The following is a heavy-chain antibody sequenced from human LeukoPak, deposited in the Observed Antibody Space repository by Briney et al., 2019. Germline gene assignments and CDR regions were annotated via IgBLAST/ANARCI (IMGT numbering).Heavy chain of an antibody. CDR3: AKDFDY. Sequence: GRSLRLSCAASGFTFSSYGMHWVRQASGKGLEWVAVISYDGSNKYYADSVKGRFIISRDNSKNTLYLQMNSLRAEDTAVYYCAKDFDYWGQGTLVTVSS. CDR2: ISYDGSNK. J-gene: IGHJ4*02. V-gene: IGHV3-30*18. CDR1: GFTFSSYG.